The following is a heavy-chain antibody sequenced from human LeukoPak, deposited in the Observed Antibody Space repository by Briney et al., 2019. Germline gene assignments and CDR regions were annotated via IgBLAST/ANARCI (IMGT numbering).Heavy chain of an antibody. CDR1: GGSVSSGSYY. D-gene: IGHD6-19*01. Sequence: SETLSLTCTVSGGSVSSGSYYWSWIRQPPGKGLEWIGYIYYNGSTNYNPSLKSRVTISVDTSKNQFSLKLSSVTAADTAVYYCALAVAGTGLLGVDYWGQGTLVTVSS. V-gene: IGHV4-61*01. CDR3: ALAVAGTGLLGVDY. CDR2: IYYNGST. J-gene: IGHJ4*02.